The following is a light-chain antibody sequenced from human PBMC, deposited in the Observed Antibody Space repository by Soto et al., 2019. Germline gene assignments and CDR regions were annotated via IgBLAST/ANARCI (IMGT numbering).Light chain of an antibody. J-gene: IGKJ4*01. CDR2: SAS. CDR3: QQYYKWPLT. V-gene: IGKV3-15*01. Sequence: VVMTQSPATLSVSPGERATLSCRASQSVTSNLAWYQQKPGQAPRLLIYSASTRATGIPAKFSGSGSGTEFTLTISSLQSEDLAVYSCQQYYKWPLTFGGGTKVEI. CDR1: QSVTSN.